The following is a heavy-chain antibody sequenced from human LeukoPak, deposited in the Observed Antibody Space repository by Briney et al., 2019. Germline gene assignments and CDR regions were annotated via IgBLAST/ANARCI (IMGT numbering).Heavy chain of an antibody. V-gene: IGHV1-2*02. Sequence: ASVRVSCKASGYTFTAYYIHWVRQAPGQGLEWMGYIHPSNGDTNYSEEFQGRVTMTSDTSISTAYMELSSLRSDDTAAYYCARDAFGAPYFNYWGPGTLVTVSS. D-gene: IGHD3-16*01. CDR1: GYTFTAYY. CDR3: ARDAFGAPYFNY. CDR2: IHPSNGDT. J-gene: IGHJ4*02.